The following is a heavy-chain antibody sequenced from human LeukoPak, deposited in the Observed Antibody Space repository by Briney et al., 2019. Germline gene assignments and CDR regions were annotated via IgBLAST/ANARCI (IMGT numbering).Heavy chain of an antibody. CDR1: GFTFINHA. V-gene: IGHV3-23*01. CDR3: AKGPLLWD. J-gene: IGHJ4*02. D-gene: IGHD2/OR15-2a*01. Sequence: PGGSLRLSCAASGFTFINHAMSWVRQAPRKGLEWVSGISSSGGSTYYADSVKGRFTISRDNSKNTLFLQMNSLRAEDTAVYYCAKGPLLWDWGQGTLVTVSS. CDR2: ISSSGGST.